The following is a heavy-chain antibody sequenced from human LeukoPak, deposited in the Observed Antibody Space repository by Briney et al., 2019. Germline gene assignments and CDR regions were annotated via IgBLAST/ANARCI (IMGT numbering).Heavy chain of an antibody. Sequence: GGSLRLSCAASGFAFSSYWMHWVRQAPGKGLVWVSRVTTDGNNAHYADSVKGRFTISRDNAQNMLYLQMNSLRAEDTAVYYCAKGLASTAARPTFYWGQGTLVTVSS. J-gene: IGHJ4*02. CDR3: AKGLASTAARPTFY. CDR2: VTTDGNNA. D-gene: IGHD6-6*01. CDR1: GFAFSSYW. V-gene: IGHV3-74*01.